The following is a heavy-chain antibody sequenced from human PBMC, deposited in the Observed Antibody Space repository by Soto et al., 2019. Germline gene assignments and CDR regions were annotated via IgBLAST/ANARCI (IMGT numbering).Heavy chain of an antibody. CDR1: SGSISSSNW. J-gene: IGHJ6*03. V-gene: IGHV4-4*02. D-gene: IGHD3-10*01. CDR3: AREGGSGTIYMDV. Sequence: QVQLQESGTGLVKPSGTLSLTCSVSSGSISSSNWWSWVRQPPGKGLEWIGEIYHSGSTNYNPSLKSRVTIAVDKSKNQFSLKLSSVTAADTAVYYCAREGGSGTIYMDVWGKGTTVTVSS. CDR2: IYHSGST.